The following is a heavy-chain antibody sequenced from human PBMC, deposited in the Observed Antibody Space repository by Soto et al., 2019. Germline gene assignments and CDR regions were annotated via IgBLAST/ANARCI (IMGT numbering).Heavy chain of an antibody. D-gene: IGHD3-10*01. CDR2: ISTYTGNT. J-gene: IGHJ4*02. CDR3: VRDVSVSSGSFGGY. V-gene: IGHV1-18*01. CDR1: GYTFNTYG. Sequence: QVQLVQSGPKLKKPGAAVRVSCKTSGYTFNTYGLSWVRQAPGQGLEWMGWISTYTGNTDYPQRFQGRVSMDTDTSTSTAYLDLRSLTSEDTAVYYCVRDVSVSSGSFGGYWGQGTLVTVSS.